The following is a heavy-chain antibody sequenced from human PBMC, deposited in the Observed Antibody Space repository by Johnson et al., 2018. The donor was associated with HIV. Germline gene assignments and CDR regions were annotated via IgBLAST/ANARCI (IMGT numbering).Heavy chain of an antibody. CDR1: GFIFDDYG. CDR2: INWDGGST. D-gene: IGHD2-15*01. CDR3: ANSLLLDAFNI. J-gene: IGHJ3*02. V-gene: IGHV3-20*04. Sequence: VQLVESGGGVVRPGGSLRFSCAASGFIFDDYGMNWVRQAPGKGLEWVSGINWDGGSTGYADSVKGRFTISRDNAKNSLYLEMSSLRAEDTALYYCANSLLLDAFNIWGQGTMVTVSS.